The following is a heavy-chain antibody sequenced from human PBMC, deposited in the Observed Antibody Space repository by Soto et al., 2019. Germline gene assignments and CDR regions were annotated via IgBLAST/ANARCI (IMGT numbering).Heavy chain of an antibody. CDR3: AKLGESRHHNFDC. CDR2: ITPGDGAT. CDR1: GFTFNNYA. V-gene: IGHV3-23*01. J-gene: IGHJ4*02. Sequence: EVQLLESGGGLEQPGGSLRLSCAASGFTFNNYAGSWVRQAPGKGLEWVSLITPGDGATYYAESVKGRFTISRDNTKNTLYLQINSLRAEDTAIYFCAKLGESRHHNFDCWGQGTLVTVSS. D-gene: IGHD3-10*01.